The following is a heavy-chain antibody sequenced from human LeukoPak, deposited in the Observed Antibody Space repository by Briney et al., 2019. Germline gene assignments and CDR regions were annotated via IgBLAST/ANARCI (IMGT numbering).Heavy chain of an antibody. CDR1: GYTFTSYD. J-gene: IGHJ3*02. CDR3: ARGTVRRNDAFDI. D-gene: IGHD3-10*01. Sequence: ASVKVSCKASGYTFTSYDINWVRQATGQGLEWMGWMNPNSGNTGYAQKFQGRVTMTRNTSISTAYMELSSLRSDDTAVYYCARGTVRRNDAFDIWGQGTMVTVSS. CDR2: MNPNSGNT. V-gene: IGHV1-8*01.